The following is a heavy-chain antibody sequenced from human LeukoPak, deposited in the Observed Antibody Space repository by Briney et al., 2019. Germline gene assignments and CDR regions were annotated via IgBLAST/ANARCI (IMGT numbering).Heavy chain of an antibody. Sequence: SVKVSCKASGGTFSSYAISWVRQAPGQGLEWMGGIIPIFGTANYAQKFQGRVTITTDESTSTAYMELSSLRSEDTAVYYCAADGPADLFDGSEDPPRDAFEIWGQGTMVTVSS. D-gene: IGHD3-22*01. CDR2: IIPIFGTA. V-gene: IGHV1-69*05. CDR1: GGTFSSYA. J-gene: IGHJ3*02. CDR3: AADGPADLFDGSEDPPRDAFEI.